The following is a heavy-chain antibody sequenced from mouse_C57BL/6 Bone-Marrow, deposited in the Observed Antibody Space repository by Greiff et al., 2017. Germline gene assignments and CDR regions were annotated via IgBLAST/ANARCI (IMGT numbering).Heavy chain of an antibody. J-gene: IGHJ3*01. CDR3: TTSDYDPAWFAY. CDR2: IDPEYGDT. D-gene: IGHD2-4*01. Sequence: EVQVVESGAELVRPGASVKLSCTASGFNIKDDYMHWVKQRPEQGLEWIGWIDPEYGDTGYASKFQGKATITADTSSNTAYLQLSSLTSEDTAVYYCTTSDYDPAWFAYWGQGTLVTVSA. CDR1: GFNIKDDY. V-gene: IGHV14-4*01.